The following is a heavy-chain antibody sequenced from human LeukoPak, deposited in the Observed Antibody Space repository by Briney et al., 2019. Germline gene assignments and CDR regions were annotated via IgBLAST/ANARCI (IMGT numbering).Heavy chain of an antibody. Sequence: GESLKISCKGSGYSFTSYWIGWVRRMPGKGLEWMGIIYPGDSDTRYSPSFQGQVTISADRSISTAYLQWSSLKASDTAMYYCARHPEVAGSAFDIWGQGTMVTVSS. V-gene: IGHV5-51*01. CDR3: ARHPEVAGSAFDI. CDR2: IYPGDSDT. CDR1: GYSFTSYW. D-gene: IGHD5-12*01. J-gene: IGHJ3*02.